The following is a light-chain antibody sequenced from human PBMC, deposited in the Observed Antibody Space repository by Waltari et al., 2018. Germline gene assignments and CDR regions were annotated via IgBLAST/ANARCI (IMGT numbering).Light chain of an antibody. CDR3: SAWDDSLNDPVV. V-gene: IGLV1-44*01. J-gene: IGLJ2*01. CDR2: SNI. CDR1: SSNIGNSV. Sequence: QSVLTQPPSASGTAGQRVTISCSGSSSNIGNSVVSWYQQLPGAAPKLLIHSNIPRPSGVPDRFSASKSGTSASLAISGLQSADEAHYYCSAWDDSLNDPVVFGGGTKLTVL.